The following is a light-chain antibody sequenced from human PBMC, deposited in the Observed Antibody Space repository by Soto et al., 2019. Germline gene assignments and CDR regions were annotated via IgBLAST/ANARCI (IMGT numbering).Light chain of an antibody. Sequence: QSALTQPASVSGSPGQSITISCTGTSSDVGGYNYVSWYQQHPGKDPKLMIYEVSNRPSGVSNRFSGSKSGKTASLTISGLQAEDEADYYCSSYTSSSTPLVFGTGTKVTVL. J-gene: IGLJ1*01. V-gene: IGLV2-14*01. CDR1: SSDVGGYNY. CDR2: EVS. CDR3: SSYTSSSTPLV.